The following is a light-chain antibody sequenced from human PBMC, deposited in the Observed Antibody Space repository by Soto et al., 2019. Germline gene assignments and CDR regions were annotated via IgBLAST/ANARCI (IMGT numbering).Light chain of an antibody. CDR2: GAS. CDR3: QQYNNWPPLT. Sequence: EIVMTQSPATLSVSPGERATLSCRASQSVSSNLAWYQQKPGQAPRLLIYGASTRATGIPARFSGSESGTEFTLTISSLQSEDFAVYYSQQYNNWPPLTFGGGTKVDIK. J-gene: IGKJ4*01. CDR1: QSVSSN. V-gene: IGKV3-15*01.